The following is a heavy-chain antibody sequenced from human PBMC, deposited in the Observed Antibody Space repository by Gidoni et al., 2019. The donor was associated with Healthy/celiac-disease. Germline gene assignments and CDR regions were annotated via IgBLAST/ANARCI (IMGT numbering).Heavy chain of an antibody. J-gene: IGHJ4*02. CDR1: GFSLSTSGMC. CDR2: IDWDDDK. Sequence: QVTLRESGPALVKPTQTLTLTCTFSGFSLSTSGMCVSWIRQPPGKALEWLALIDWDDDKYYSTSLKTRLTISKDTSKNQVVLTMTNMDPVDTATYYCARTYYDILTGYHYFDYWGQGTLVTVSP. D-gene: IGHD3-9*01. V-gene: IGHV2-70*01. CDR3: ARTYYDILTGYHYFDY.